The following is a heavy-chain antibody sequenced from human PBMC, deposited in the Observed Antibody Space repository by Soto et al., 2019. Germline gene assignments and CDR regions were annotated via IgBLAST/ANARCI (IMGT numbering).Heavy chain of an antibody. CDR3: ARLLRLSGTIPVTGFGWFDP. CDR2: IKQDGSEK. D-gene: IGHD6-19*01. J-gene: IGHJ5*02. CDR1: GFTFSSYW. V-gene: IGHV3-7*03. Sequence: PGGSLRLSCAASGFTFSSYWMSWVRQAPGKGLEWVANIKQDGSEKYYVDSVKGRFTISRDNAKNSLYLQMNSLRAEDTAVYFCARLLRLSGTIPVTGFGWFDPWGQGTLVTVSS.